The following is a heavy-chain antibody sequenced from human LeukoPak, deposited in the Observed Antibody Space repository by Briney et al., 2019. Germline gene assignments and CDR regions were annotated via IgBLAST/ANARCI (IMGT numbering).Heavy chain of an antibody. J-gene: IGHJ6*04. CDR1: GYRFTSYW. D-gene: IGHD3-9*01. CDR2: ICPGDSAT. Sequence: GESLKISCKGSGYRFTSYWIGWVRQLPGKGLEWMGIICPGDSATRYSPSFQGQVTISADKSISPAYLQWSSLKASDTAMYYCARQKGRYYDILTGYYSDYYYGMDVWGKGTTVTVSS. CDR3: ARQKGRYYDILTGYYSDYYYGMDV. V-gene: IGHV5-51*01.